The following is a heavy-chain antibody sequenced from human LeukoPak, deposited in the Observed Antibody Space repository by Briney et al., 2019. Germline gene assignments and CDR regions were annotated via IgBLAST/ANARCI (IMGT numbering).Heavy chain of an antibody. CDR1: GFTFSSYA. D-gene: IGHD5-12*01. Sequence: GGSLRLSCAASGFTFSSYAMHWVRQAPGKGLEWVAVISYDGSNKYYADSVKGRFTISRDNSKNTLYLQMNSLRAEDTAVYYCARDGGGYGTGEFHYWGQGTLVTVSS. CDR2: ISYDGSNK. J-gene: IGHJ4*02. V-gene: IGHV3-30*04. CDR3: ARDGGGYGTGEFHY.